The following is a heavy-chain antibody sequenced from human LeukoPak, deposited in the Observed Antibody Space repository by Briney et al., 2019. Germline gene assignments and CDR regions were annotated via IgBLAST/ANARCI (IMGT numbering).Heavy chain of an antibody. Sequence: GGSLRLSCAASGFTFSSYWMHWVRQAPGKGLVWVSRINSDGSSTSYADSVKGRFTISRDNAKNTLYLQMNSLRAEDTAVYYCARDMYYDSSGYFNDAFDIWGQGTMVTVSS. V-gene: IGHV3-74*01. J-gene: IGHJ3*02. CDR2: INSDGSST. D-gene: IGHD3-22*01. CDR1: GFTFSSYW. CDR3: ARDMYYDSSGYFNDAFDI.